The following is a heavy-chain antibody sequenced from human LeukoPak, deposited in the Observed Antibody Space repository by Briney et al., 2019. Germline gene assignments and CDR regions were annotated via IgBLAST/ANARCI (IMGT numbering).Heavy chain of an antibody. V-gene: IGHV4-34*01. J-gene: IGHJ3*02. Sequence: SETLSLTCAVYGGSFSGYYWSWIRQPPGKGLEWIGEINHSGSTNYNPSLKSRVTISVDTSKNQFSLKLSSVTAADTAVYYCARDLRDFWSGDYAFDIWGQGTMVTVSS. CDR3: ARDLRDFWSGDYAFDI. D-gene: IGHD3-3*01. CDR2: INHSGST. CDR1: GGSFSGYY.